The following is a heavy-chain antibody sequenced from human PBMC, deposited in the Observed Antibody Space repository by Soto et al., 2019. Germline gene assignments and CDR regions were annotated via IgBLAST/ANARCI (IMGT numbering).Heavy chain of an antibody. CDR3: ARDRYIVVVGADYYYGMDV. CDR2: ISYDGSNK. J-gene: IGHJ6*02. V-gene: IGHV3-30-3*01. CDR1: GFTFSSYA. D-gene: IGHD2-15*01. Sequence: QVQLVESGGGVVQPGRSLRLSCAASGFTFSSYAMHWVRQAPGKGLEWVAVISYDGSNKYYADSVKGRFTISRDNSKNTLYLQMNSLRAEDTAVYYGARDRYIVVVGADYYYGMDVWGQGTTVTVSS.